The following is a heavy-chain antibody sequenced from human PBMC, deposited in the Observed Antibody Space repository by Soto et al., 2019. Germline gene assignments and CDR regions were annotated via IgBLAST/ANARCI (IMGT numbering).Heavy chain of an antibody. CDR2: ISGSGGST. D-gene: IGHD5-12*01. V-gene: IGHV3-23*01. CDR3: AKSVSGYDFSPDY. CDR1: GFTFSSYA. J-gene: IGHJ4*02. Sequence: GGSLRLSCAASGFTFSSYAMSWVRQAPGKELEWVSAISGSGGSTYYADSVKGRFTISRDNSKNTLYLQMNSLRAEDTAVYYCAKSVSGYDFSPDYWGQGTLVTVSS.